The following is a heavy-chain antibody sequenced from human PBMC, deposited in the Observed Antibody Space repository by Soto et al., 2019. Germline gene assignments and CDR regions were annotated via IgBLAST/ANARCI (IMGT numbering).Heavy chain of an antibody. CDR2: INTNTGNP. CDR1: GYTFTSYA. CDR3: ARDKVYSSRYVCHCYYGMDV. J-gene: IGHJ6*02. D-gene: IGHD6-13*01. Sequence: ASLKVSCKASGYTFTSYAMNWVRQAPGQGLEWMGWINTNTGNPTYAQGFTGRFVFSLDTSVSTAYLQICSLKAEDTAVYYCARDKVYSSRYVCHCYYGMDVWGQGTTVTVSS. V-gene: IGHV7-4-1*01.